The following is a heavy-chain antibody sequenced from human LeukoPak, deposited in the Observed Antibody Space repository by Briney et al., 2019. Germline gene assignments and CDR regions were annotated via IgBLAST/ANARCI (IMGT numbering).Heavy chain of an antibody. CDR3: ARESTIFGVVIEYY. Sequence: SETLSLTCTVSGGSISSGDYYWSWIRQPPGKGLEWIGYIYYSGSTYYNPSLKSRVTISVDTSKNQSSLKLSSVTAADTAVYYCARESTIFGVVIEYYWGQGTLVTVSS. D-gene: IGHD3-3*01. CDR2: IYYSGST. V-gene: IGHV4-30-4*01. J-gene: IGHJ4*02. CDR1: GGSISSGDYY.